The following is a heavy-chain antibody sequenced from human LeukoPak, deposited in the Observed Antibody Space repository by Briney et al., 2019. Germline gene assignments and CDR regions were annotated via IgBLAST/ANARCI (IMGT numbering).Heavy chain of an antibody. Sequence: PGGSLRLSCAASGFTFSNYAMSWVRQAPGKGLEWVSTISGGGITTYYADSAKSRFTISRDNSKNAMFLQMNSLRADDTAVYYCPRQSYASGWNPFDYWGQGILVTVSS. CDR1: GFTFSNYA. CDR3: PRQSYASGWNPFDY. J-gene: IGHJ4*02. V-gene: IGHV3-23*01. D-gene: IGHD6-19*01. CDR2: ISGGGITT.